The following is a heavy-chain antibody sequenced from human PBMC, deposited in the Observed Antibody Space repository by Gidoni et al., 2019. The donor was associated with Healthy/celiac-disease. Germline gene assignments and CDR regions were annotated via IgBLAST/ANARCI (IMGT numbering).Heavy chain of an antibody. Sequence: QVQLVQSGAEVKQPGASVKVSCNASGYTFTSYAMHWVRQAPGQRLEWMGWINAGNGNTKYSQKFQGRVTITRDTSASTAYMELSSLRSEDTAVYYCALVGAPRAFDIWGQGTMVTVSS. CDR3: ALVGAPRAFDI. D-gene: IGHD2-15*01. CDR1: GYTFTSYA. CDR2: INAGNGNT. J-gene: IGHJ3*02. V-gene: IGHV1-3*01.